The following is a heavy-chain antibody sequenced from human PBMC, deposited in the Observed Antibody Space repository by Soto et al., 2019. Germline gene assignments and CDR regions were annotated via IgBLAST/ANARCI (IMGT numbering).Heavy chain of an antibody. CDR1: GFSLSTSGVG. CDR2: LYWNDDK. J-gene: IGHJ6*01. D-gene: IGHD3-3*01. Sequence: SGRTLVNPTQTFTLTCAFAGFSLSTSGVGVGWIRQPPGKAVEWLALLYWNDDKRYSPSLKSRRTITNDTSKNQVARTITNMEPVDTATDYGVYSCISFGRRYCYYYGMDDWGQGTTVTVSS. V-gene: IGHV2-5*01. CDR3: VYSCISFGRRYCYYYGMDD.